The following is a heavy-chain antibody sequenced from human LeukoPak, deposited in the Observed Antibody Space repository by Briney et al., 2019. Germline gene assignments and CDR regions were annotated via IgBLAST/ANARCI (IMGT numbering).Heavy chain of an antibody. CDR2: IWYDGSNK. CDR1: GFTFSSYG. J-gene: IGHJ6*03. V-gene: IGHV3-33*06. CDR3: AKDGSGSTSWYYMDV. Sequence: GGSLRLSCAASGFTFSSYGMHWVRQAPGKGLEWVAVIWYDGSNKYYADSVKGRFTISRDNSKNTLYLQMNSLRAEDTAVYYCAKDGSGSTSWYYMDVWGEGTTVTVSS. D-gene: IGHD1-26*01.